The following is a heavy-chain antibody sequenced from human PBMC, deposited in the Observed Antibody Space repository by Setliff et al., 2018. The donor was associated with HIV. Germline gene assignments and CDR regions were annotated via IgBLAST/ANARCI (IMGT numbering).Heavy chain of an antibody. D-gene: IGHD6-13*01. V-gene: IGHV3-43*01. Sequence: GGSLRLSCAASGFTFDDYTMHWVRQAPGKGLEWVSLISWDGGSTYYADSVKGRFTISRDNSKNTLYLQMNSLRAEDTAVYYCAKGRAGYSFDYWGQGTLVTVS. J-gene: IGHJ4*02. CDR2: ISWDGGST. CDR3: AKGRAGYSFDY. CDR1: GFTFDDYT.